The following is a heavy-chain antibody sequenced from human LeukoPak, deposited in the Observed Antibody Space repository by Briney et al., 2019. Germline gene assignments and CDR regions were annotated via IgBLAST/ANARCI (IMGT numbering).Heavy chain of an antibody. CDR3: AKAFGDYEATLTDY. D-gene: IGHD4-17*01. V-gene: IGHV3-30*02. Sequence: GGSLRLSCAASGFTFSSYGMHWVRQAAGKGLEWVAFIRYDGSNKYYADSVKGRFTISRDNSKNTLYLQMNSLRAEDTAVYYCAKAFGDYEATLTDYWGQGTLVTVSS. CDR1: GFTFSSYG. J-gene: IGHJ4*02. CDR2: IRYDGSNK.